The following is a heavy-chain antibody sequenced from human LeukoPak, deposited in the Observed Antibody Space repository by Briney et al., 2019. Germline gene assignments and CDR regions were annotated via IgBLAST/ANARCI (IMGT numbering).Heavy chain of an antibody. CDR1: GDIISSNRAA. D-gene: IGHD2-15*01. V-gene: IGHV6-1*01. CDR2: TSYSTNSYN. Sequence: PSQTLSLTCAVSGDIISSNRAAWNWIRQSQSRGLEWLGSTSYSTNSYNDYPVSVKSRITINPDTSKNPFSLQLNSVTPEDTALYYCARDLSLAFDYWGQGILVTVSS. J-gene: IGHJ4*02. CDR3: ARDLSLAFDY.